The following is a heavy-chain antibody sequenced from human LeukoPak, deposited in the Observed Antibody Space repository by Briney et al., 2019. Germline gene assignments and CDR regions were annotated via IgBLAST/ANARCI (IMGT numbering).Heavy chain of an antibody. CDR1: GCTFTGFY. Sequence: GASVKVSCKASGCTFTGFYMHWVRQAPGQGLEWMGWIDPNSGGTKYARKFQGRVSMTRDTSISTGYMELSRLRSDDTAMYYCAEGYPGAFEIWGLGTMVTVSS. CDR2: IDPNSGGT. D-gene: IGHD6-13*01. V-gene: IGHV1-2*02. J-gene: IGHJ3*02. CDR3: AEGYPGAFEI.